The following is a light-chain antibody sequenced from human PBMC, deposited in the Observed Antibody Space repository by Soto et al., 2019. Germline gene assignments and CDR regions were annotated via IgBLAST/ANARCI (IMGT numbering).Light chain of an antibody. Sequence: EIVMTQSPATLSLSPGERAALSCRASQSINSELAWYQQKPGQPPRLLIYGASTRATGVPARFTGSESGSEFTLTISGLQSEDFAVYYCQQGRNWPLTVGQGTRLEI. CDR1: QSINSE. CDR3: QQGRNWPLT. CDR2: GAS. V-gene: IGKV3-15*01. J-gene: IGKJ2*01.